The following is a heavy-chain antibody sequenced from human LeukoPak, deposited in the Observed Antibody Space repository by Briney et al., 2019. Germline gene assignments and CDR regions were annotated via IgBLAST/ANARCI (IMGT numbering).Heavy chain of an antibody. Sequence: PGGSLRLSCAASGFTFSSYSMNWVRQAPGKGLEWVSSISSSSSYIYYADSVKGRFTISRDNAKNSLYLQMSSLRAEDTAVYYCAGEYSSSTGKASDYWGQGTLVTVSS. J-gene: IGHJ4*02. CDR1: GFTFSSYS. CDR3: AGEYSSSTGKASDY. V-gene: IGHV3-21*01. D-gene: IGHD6-6*01. CDR2: ISSSSSYI.